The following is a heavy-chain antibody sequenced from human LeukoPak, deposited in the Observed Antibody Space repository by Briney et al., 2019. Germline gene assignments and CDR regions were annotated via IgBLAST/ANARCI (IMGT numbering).Heavy chain of an antibody. CDR3: AKVDCSGGSCYLSDSWFDP. D-gene: IGHD2-15*01. V-gene: IGHV3-30*18. Sequence: PGGSLRLSCAASGFTFSSYGMHWVRQAPGKGLEWVALISYDGSNKYYADSVKGRFTISRDNSKNTLYLQMNSLRAEDTAVYYCAKVDCSGGSCYLSDSWFDPWGQGTLVTVSS. CDR1: GFTFSSYG. J-gene: IGHJ5*02. CDR2: ISYDGSNK.